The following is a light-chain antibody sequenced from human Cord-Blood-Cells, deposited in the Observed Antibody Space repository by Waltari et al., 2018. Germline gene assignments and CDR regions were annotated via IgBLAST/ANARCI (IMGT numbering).Light chain of an antibody. CDR2: RNK. J-gene: IGLJ3*02. CDR1: SSNIGSHY. V-gene: IGLV1-47*01. Sequence: QSVLTQPPSASGTPWQRVTISCSGCSSNIGSHYVYCYQQLPGTAPKLSIYRNKQRPSGVPDRFSGSKSGTSASLAISGRRSEDEADYYCAAWDDSLSGLWVFGGGTKLTVL. CDR3: AAWDDSLSGLWV.